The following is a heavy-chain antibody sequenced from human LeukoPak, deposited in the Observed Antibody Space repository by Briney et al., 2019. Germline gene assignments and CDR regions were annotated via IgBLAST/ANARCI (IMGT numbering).Heavy chain of an antibody. CDR3: ARGPYCSSTSCSTYYYYYMDV. V-gene: IGHV3-64*01. Sequence: RGSLRLSCAAPGFTFSSYAMHWVRHAPGKGLEYVSAISSNGGTTYYANSVKGRFTISRDNSKNTLYLQMGSLRAEDMAVYYCARGPYCSSTSCSTYYYYYMDVWGKGTTVTVSS. D-gene: IGHD2-2*01. CDR1: GFTFSSYA. CDR2: ISSNGGTT. J-gene: IGHJ6*03.